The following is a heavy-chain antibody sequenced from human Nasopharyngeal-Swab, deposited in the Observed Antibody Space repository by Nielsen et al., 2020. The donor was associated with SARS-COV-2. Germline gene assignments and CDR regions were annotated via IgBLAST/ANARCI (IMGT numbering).Heavy chain of an antibody. CDR2: INHSGST. CDR1: GGSFSGYY. V-gene: IGHV4-34*01. J-gene: IGHJ4*02. CDR3: ATSPDSGSYYEELTVIDH. D-gene: IGHD1-26*01. Sequence: SQTLSLTCGVYGGSFSGYYWNWIRQPPGKGLEWIGEINHSGSTYYSPFLKSRVTISVDTSNNQFSLRLSSVTAADTAVYYCATSPDSGSYYEELTVIDHWGQGTLVTVSS.